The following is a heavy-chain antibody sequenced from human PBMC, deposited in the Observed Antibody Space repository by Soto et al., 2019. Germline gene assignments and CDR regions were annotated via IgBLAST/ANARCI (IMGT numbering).Heavy chain of an antibody. D-gene: IGHD3-10*01. CDR3: AKDSGSSGFGRAFDI. Sequence: QVQLVESGGGVVQPGRSLRLSCAASGFTFSSYGMHWVRQAPGKGLEWVAVIWYDGSNKYYADSVKGRFTISRDNSKNTLYLQMNSLRAEDTAVYYCAKDSGSSGFGRAFDIWGQGTMVTVSS. CDR1: GFTFSSYG. CDR2: IWYDGSNK. V-gene: IGHV3-33*06. J-gene: IGHJ3*02.